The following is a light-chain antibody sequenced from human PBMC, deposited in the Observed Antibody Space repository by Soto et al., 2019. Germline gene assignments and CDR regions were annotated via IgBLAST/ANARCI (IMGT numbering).Light chain of an antibody. CDR1: QSVSSN. CDR2: DAS. J-gene: IGKJ4*01. CDR3: QQYNNWPLT. Sequence: EIVMTQSPATLSVSPGERATLSCRASQSVSSNLAWYQQKPGQTPRLLIYDASSRATGIPARFSGSGSGTDFTLTISSLQSEDLAVYYCQQYNNWPLTFGGGTNVEIK. V-gene: IGKV3-15*01.